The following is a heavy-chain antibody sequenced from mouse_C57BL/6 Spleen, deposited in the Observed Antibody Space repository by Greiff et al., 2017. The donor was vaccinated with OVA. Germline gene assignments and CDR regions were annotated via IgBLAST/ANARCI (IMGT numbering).Heavy chain of an antibody. D-gene: IGHD1-1*01. Sequence: VKLMESGPGLVAPSQSLSITCTVSGFSLTSYGVHWVRQPPGKGLEWLVVIWSDGSTTYNSALKSRLSISKDNSKSQVFLKMNSLQTDDTAMYYCARHGSSPSYAMDYWGQGTSVTVSS. CDR3: ARHGSSPSYAMDY. CDR2: IWSDGST. V-gene: IGHV2-6-1*01. J-gene: IGHJ4*01. CDR1: GFSLTSYG.